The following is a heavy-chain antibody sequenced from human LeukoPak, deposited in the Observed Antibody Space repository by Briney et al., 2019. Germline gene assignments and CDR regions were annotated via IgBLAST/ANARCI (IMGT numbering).Heavy chain of an antibody. Sequence: GGSLRLSCAASGFTFSSYWMSWVRQAPGQGLEWVANINQDGSEKYYVDSVKGRFTISRDNAKNSLYLQMNTLRAEDTAVYYCARVPARGYSRAFDYWGQGTLVTVSS. J-gene: IGHJ4*02. V-gene: IGHV3-7*01. CDR2: INQDGSEK. CDR3: ARVPARGYSRAFDY. CDR1: GFTFSSYW. D-gene: IGHD5-18*01.